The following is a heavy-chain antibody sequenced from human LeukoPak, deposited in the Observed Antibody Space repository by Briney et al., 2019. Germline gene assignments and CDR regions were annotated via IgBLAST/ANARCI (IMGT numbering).Heavy chain of an antibody. V-gene: IGHV1-8*01. CDR1: GYTFTSYD. Sequence: ASVKVSCKASGYTFTSYDINWVRQATGQGLEWMGWMNPNSGNTGYAQKFQGRVTITADESTSTAYMELSSLRSEDTAVYYCARESKRSYDYVWGSHTAAYFDYWGQGTQVTVSS. CDR3: ARESKRSYDYVWGSHTAAYFDY. J-gene: IGHJ4*02. D-gene: IGHD3-16*01. CDR2: MNPNSGNT.